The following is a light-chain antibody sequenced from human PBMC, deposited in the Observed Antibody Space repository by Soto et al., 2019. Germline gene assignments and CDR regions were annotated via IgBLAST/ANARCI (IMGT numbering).Light chain of an antibody. CDR2: GVS. Sequence: QSVLTQPASVFESLGQSITISCSGTSSDIGGHNFVSWYQQLPGKTPKVLIYGVSNRPSGISNRFSGSKSGNTASLTISGLQAEDEADYYCSSYTFSNTWVFGGGTKLTVL. V-gene: IGLV2-14*01. CDR1: SSDIGGHNF. CDR3: SSYTFSNTWV. J-gene: IGLJ3*02.